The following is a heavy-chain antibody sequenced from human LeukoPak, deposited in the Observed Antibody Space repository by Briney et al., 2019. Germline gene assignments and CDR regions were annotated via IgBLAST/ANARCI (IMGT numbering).Heavy chain of an antibody. CDR3: ARVSPETTANAFDI. V-gene: IGHV4-31*03. J-gene: IGHJ3*02. CDR1: GGSISSGGYY. Sequence: SETLSLTCTVSGGSISSGGYYWSWIRQHPGKGLEWIGYIYYSGSTYYNPSLKSRVTISVDTSKNQFSLKLSSVTAADTAVYYCARVSPETTANAFDIWGQGTMVTVSS. CDR2: IYYSGST. D-gene: IGHD4-17*01.